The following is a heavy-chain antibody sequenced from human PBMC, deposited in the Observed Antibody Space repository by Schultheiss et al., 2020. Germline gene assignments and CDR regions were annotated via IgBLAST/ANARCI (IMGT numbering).Heavy chain of an antibody. CDR1: GFTFSSYS. V-gene: IGHV3-48*02. CDR3: ARHLVDSIFGSPYGLDV. CDR2: ISSSGSTI. J-gene: IGHJ6*02. D-gene: IGHD3-3*01. Sequence: GGSLRLSCAASGFTFSSYSMNWVRQAPGKGLEWVSYISSSGSTIYYTDAVRGRFTVSRDNAKNSLYLQMNSLRDEDTAVYYCARHLVDSIFGSPYGLDVWGQGTTVTVSS.